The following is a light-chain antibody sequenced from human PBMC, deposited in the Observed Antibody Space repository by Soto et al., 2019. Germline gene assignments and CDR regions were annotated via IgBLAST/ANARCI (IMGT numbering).Light chain of an antibody. CDR3: QQYKSYSWT. Sequence: DIQMTQSPSTLSASVGDRVTITCRASQSISAWLAWFQQKPGKPPKLLVYKASSLKSGVPSRFSGSGSETELTLTISSLQSDDFATYYCQQYKSYSWTFGQGTKVEIK. J-gene: IGKJ1*01. CDR2: KAS. CDR1: QSISAW. V-gene: IGKV1-5*03.